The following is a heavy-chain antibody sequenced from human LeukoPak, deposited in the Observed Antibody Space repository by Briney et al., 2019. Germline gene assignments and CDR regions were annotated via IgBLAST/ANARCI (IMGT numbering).Heavy chain of an antibody. Sequence: PSETLSLTCTVSGGSISSYYWSWIRQPPGKGLEWIGYIYYSGSTNYNPSLKSRVTISVDTSKNQFSLKLSSVTAADTAVYYCARDTRGHSSSWYGYFDYWGQGTLVTVSS. CDR2: IYYSGST. J-gene: IGHJ4*02. CDR3: ARDTRGHSSSWYGYFDY. V-gene: IGHV4-59*01. CDR1: GGSISSYY. D-gene: IGHD6-13*01.